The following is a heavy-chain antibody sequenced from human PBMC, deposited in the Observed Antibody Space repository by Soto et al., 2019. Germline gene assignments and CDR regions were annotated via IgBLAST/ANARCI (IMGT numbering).Heavy chain of an antibody. Sequence: QVQLQQWGAGLLKPSETLSLTCAVYGGSLSGYYWNWIRQPPCKGLEWLGEISHSGSTNYIPSLKNQVALSVDTSKSQFPLKLNSVTAADTAVYYCARGNRVGFGDYWSQGTLLTVSS. CDR1: GGSLSGYY. CDR2: ISHSGST. CDR3: ARGNRVGFGDY. V-gene: IGHV4-34*01. J-gene: IGHJ4*02. D-gene: IGHD3-16*01.